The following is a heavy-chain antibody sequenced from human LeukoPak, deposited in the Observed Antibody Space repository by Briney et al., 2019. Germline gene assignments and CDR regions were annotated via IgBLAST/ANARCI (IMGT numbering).Heavy chain of an antibody. CDR2: IWNDGSKK. D-gene: IGHD5-18*01. V-gene: IGHV3-33*06. CDR1: GFTFSRYD. Sequence: PGGSLRLSCTASGFTFSRYDMHWVRQAPGKGLEWVAVIWNDGSKKFYADSANGRLSISRDNSKNILHLQMNSLRVEDTAVYYCAKVESVDRAMIDYWGQGTLVTVSS. J-gene: IGHJ4*02. CDR3: AKVESVDRAMIDY.